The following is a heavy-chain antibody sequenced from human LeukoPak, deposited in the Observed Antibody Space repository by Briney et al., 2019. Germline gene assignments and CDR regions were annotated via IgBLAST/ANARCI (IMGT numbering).Heavy chain of an antibody. CDR1: GVSFSGYY. J-gene: IGHJ5*02. CDR2: INHSGST. V-gene: IGHV4-34*01. CDR3: ARGAIRWVVVPAAQTNWFDP. Sequence: SETLSLTCAVSGVSFSGYYWSWIRQPPGKGLEWIGDINHSGSTKYIPSLRSRVTISVDTSKNKFSLRLSSVTAADTAVYYCARGAIRWVVVPAAQTNWFDPWGQGTLVTVSS. D-gene: IGHD2-2*01.